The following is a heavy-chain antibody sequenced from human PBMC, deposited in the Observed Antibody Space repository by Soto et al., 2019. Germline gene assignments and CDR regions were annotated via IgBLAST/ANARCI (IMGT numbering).Heavy chain of an antibody. D-gene: IGHD1-1*01. V-gene: IGHV4-4*02. Sequence: QVQLQESGPGLVKPSGTLSLTCAVSGGSISSSNWWSWVRQPPGKGLEWIGEIYHSGSTNYNPSLKSRVTIAVDKSKNQFSLKLSSVTAADTAVYYCARRLGNWNDVWYFDYWGQGTLVTVSS. J-gene: IGHJ4*02. CDR1: GGSISSSNW. CDR3: ARRLGNWNDVWYFDY. CDR2: IYHSGST.